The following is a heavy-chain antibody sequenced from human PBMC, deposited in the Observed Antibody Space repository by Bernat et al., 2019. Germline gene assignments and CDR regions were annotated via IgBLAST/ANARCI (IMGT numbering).Heavy chain of an antibody. CDR2: ISWNSGRI. V-gene: IGHV3-9*01. CDR3: AKGPYCSGGSCYSNSFDY. Sequence: EVQLVESGGGLVQPGRSLRLSCAASGFTFDDYAMHWVRQAPGKGLEWVSGISWNSGRIVYADSVKGRFTISSDNAKNSLYLQMNSLRAEDTALYYCAKGPYCSGGSCYSNSFDYWGQGTLVTVSS. J-gene: IGHJ4*02. D-gene: IGHD2-15*01. CDR1: GFTFDDYA.